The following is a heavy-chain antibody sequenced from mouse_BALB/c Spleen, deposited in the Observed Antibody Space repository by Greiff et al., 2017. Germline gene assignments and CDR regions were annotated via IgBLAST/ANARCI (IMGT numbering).Heavy chain of an antibody. V-gene: IGHV5-4*02. CDR1: GFTFSDYY. CDR2: ISDGGSYT. D-gene: IGHD2-4*01. Sequence: EVQLVESGGGLVKPGGSLKLSCAASGFTFSDYYMYWVRQTPEKRLEWVATISDGGSYTYYPDSVKGRFTISRDNAKNILYLQMSSLRSEDTAMYYCAREGTTMITTWFAYWGQGTLVTVSA. CDR3: AREGTTMITTWFAY. J-gene: IGHJ3*01.